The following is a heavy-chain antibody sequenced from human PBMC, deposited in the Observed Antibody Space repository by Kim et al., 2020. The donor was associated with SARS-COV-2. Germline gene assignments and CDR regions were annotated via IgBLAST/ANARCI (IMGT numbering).Heavy chain of an antibody. CDR2: ISHDGSKK. Sequence: GGSLRLSCAASGFSLSDYGMHWVRQAPGKGLEWVAGISHDGSKKYYVDSVKGRFTISRDNSQKTLYLHMSTLGADDTAVYYCAREPEMEWLQWTAFDIWGQGTLVTVSS. D-gene: IGHD5-12*01. V-gene: IGHV3-33*05. CDR1: GFSLSDYG. J-gene: IGHJ3*02. CDR3: AREPEMEWLQWTAFDI.